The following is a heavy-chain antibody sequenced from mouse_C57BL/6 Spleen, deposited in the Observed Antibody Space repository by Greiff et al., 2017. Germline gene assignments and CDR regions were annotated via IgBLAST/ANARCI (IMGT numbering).Heavy chain of an antibody. V-gene: IGHV5-4*01. CDR3: ASIYDGYPDY. CDR1: GFTFSSYA. Sequence: LVESGGGLVKPGGSLKLSCAASGFTFSSYAMSWVRQTPEKRLEWVATISDGGSYTYYPDNVKGRFTISRDNAKNNLYLQMSHLKSEDTAMYYCASIYDGYPDYWGQGTTLTVSS. J-gene: IGHJ2*01. D-gene: IGHD2-3*01. CDR2: ISDGGSYT.